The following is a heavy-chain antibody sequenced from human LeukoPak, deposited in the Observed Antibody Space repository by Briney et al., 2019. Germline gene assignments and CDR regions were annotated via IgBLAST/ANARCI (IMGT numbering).Heavy chain of an antibody. CDR2: INPSGGST. Sequence: ASVRVFCKASGYTFTSYYMHWVRQVPGQGLEWMGIINPSGGSTSYAQKFQGRVTMTRDTSTRTVYMELSSLRSEDTAVYYCARDREVRYSSSWLILWGQGTLVTVSS. D-gene: IGHD6-13*01. CDR1: GYTFTSYY. V-gene: IGHV1-46*01. CDR3: ARDREVRYSSSWLIL. J-gene: IGHJ4*02.